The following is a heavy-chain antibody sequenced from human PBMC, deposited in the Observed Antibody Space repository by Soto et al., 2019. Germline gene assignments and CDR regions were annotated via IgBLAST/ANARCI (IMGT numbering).Heavy chain of an antibody. CDR1: GGSISSGGYY. CDR2: IYYSGST. D-gene: IGHD3-22*01. Sequence: PSETLSLTCTVSGGSISSGGYYWSWIRQHPGKGLEWIGYIYYSGSTYYNPSLKSRITISVDTSKNQFPLKLSPVTAADTAVYYCARATYYYDSSGYYYAYYFDYWGQGTLVTVSS. J-gene: IGHJ4*02. CDR3: ARATYYYDSSGYYYAYYFDY. V-gene: IGHV4-31*03.